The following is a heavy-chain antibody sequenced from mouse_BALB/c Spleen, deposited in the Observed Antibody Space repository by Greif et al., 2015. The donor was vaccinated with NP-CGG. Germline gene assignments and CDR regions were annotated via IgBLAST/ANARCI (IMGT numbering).Heavy chain of an antibody. CDR2: ISDGGSYT. D-gene: IGHD2-14*01. J-gene: IGHJ1*01. CDR3: ARARYDEGWYFDV. V-gene: IGHV5-4*02. CDR1: GFTFSDYY. Sequence: EVKLMESGGGLVKPGGSLKLSCAASGFTFSDYYMYWVRQTPEKRLEWVATISDGGSYTYYPDSVKGRFTISRDNAKNNLYLQMSSLKSEDTAMYYCARARYDEGWYFDVWGAGTTVTVSS.